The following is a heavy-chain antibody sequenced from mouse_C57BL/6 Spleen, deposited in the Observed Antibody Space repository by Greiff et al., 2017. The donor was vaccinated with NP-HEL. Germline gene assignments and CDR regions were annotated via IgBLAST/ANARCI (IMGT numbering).Heavy chain of an antibody. Sequence: QVQLQHSGAELMKPGASVKLSCKATGYTFTGYWIEWVKQRPGHGLEWIGEILPASGSTNYNEKFKGKATFTADTSSNTASMQLSSLTAEDAAIYYRAGRRWGYYFDYWGQGTNRTVSS. CDR2: ILPASGST. CDR3: AGRRWGYYFDY. V-gene: IGHV1-9*01. CDR1: GYTFTGYW. J-gene: IGHJ2*01. D-gene: IGHD2-3*01.